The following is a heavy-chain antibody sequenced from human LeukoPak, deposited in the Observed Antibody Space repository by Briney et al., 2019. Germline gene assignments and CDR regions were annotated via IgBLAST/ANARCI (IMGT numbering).Heavy chain of an antibody. Sequence: SETLSLTCTVSGGSISSGSYYWSWIRQPAGKGLEWIGRIYTSGSTNYNPSLKSRVTISVDTSKNQFSLKLSSVTAADTAVYYCARAKDYGGNSHFDYWGQGTLVTVSS. CDR1: GGSISSGSYY. D-gene: IGHD4-23*01. V-gene: IGHV4-61*02. J-gene: IGHJ4*02. CDR2: IYTSGST. CDR3: ARAKDYGGNSHFDY.